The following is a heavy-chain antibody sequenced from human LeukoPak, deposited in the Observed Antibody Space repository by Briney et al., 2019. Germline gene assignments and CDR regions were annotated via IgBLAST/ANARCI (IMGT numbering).Heavy chain of an antibody. D-gene: IGHD3-22*01. CDR2: ISGSDGST. CDR1: GFTFSNYA. V-gene: IGHV3-23*01. CDR3: ARSRYDSSGYYGIIGD. J-gene: IGHJ4*02. Sequence: GGSLRLSCAASGFTFSNYAMSWVRQAPGKGLEWVSAISGSDGSTNYADSVKGRFIISRDNSKNTLYLQMNSLRAEDTAVYYCARSRYDSSGYYGIIGDWGQGTLVTVSS.